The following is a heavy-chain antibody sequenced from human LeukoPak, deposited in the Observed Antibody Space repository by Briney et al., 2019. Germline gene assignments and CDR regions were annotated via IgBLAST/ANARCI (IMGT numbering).Heavy chain of an antibody. J-gene: IGHJ5*02. V-gene: IGHV3-53*01. CDR2: IYSGGGA. CDR1: GFSVSSNY. Sequence: GGSLRLSCAASGFSVSSNYMSWVRRAPGKGLEWVSVIYSGGGAYYADSVKGRFTISRDNSKNTLYLQMNSLRAEDTAVYYCARGNKYYYDSSGYYHWGQGTLVTVSS. D-gene: IGHD3-22*01. CDR3: ARGNKYYYDSSGYYH.